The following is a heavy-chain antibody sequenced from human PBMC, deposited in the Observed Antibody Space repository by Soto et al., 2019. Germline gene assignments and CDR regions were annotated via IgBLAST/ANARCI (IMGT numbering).Heavy chain of an antibody. CDR2: INHSGST. D-gene: IGHD2-8*02. V-gene: IGHV4-34*01. CDR3: ARDKITGHFDY. CDR1: GGSFGGYY. Sequence: SETLSLTCAVYGGSFGGYYWTWIRQPPGTGLEWIGEINHSGSTNYNPSLKSRVTISVDTSKNQFSLKLTSVTAADTAVYYCARDKITGHFDYWGQGTLVTVSS. J-gene: IGHJ4*02.